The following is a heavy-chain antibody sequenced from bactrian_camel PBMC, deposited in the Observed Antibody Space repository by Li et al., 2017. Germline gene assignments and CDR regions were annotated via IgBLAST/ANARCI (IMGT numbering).Heavy chain of an antibody. CDR2: MYTGFGGGNI. Sequence: QPVESGGGSVQAGGSLRLSCAISGRSNENYFLAWFRQPPGKEREGVAAMYTGFGGGNIYYDDSVKGRFTISQDNSKNTLFLQMNVLRPEDTAMYYCAADLQIIGGTCRHSLTRLYKLKGQGTQVTVS. V-gene: IGHV3S32*01. CDR1: GRSNENYF. D-gene: IGHD7*01. J-gene: IGHJ4*01.